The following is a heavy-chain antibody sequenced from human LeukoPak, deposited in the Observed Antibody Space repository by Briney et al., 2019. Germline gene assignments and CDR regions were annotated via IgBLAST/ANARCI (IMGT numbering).Heavy chain of an antibody. V-gene: IGHV3-30-3*01. D-gene: IGHD6-19*01. J-gene: IGHJ4*02. CDR2: ISYDGGNK. Sequence: GRSLRLSCAASGFTFSSYAMHWVRQAPGKGLEWVAVISYDGGNKYYADSVKGRFTISRDNSKNTLYLQMNSLRAEDTAVYYCARTGIAVAGIDYWGQGTLVTVSS. CDR1: GFTFSSYA. CDR3: ARTGIAVAGIDY.